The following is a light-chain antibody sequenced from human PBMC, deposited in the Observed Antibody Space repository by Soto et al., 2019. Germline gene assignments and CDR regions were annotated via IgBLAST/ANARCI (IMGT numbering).Light chain of an antibody. CDR2: DTS. J-gene: IGKJ5*01. CDR3: QQHGSTPIT. V-gene: IGKV3-20*01. Sequence: EIVLTQSPGTLSLSQVERATLSFRASQSVSSNLAWYQQKPGQAPRLLIYDTSSRATGIPDRFTGSGSGTDFSLTISRVQPEDFAVYYCQQHGSTPITFGQGTRLEIK. CDR1: QSVSSN.